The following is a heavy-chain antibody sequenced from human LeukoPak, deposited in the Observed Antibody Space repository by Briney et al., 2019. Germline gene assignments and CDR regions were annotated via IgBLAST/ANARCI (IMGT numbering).Heavy chain of an antibody. CDR3: AKDIRGRGVPATLYYYGMDV. V-gene: IGHV3-9*01. CDR1: VFTFYDYA. J-gene: IGHJ6*02. D-gene: IGHD3-10*01. CDR2: ISWKSGSI. Sequence: SLRLSCAASVFTFYDYAIHGVRQAPGKGLEWVSGISWKSGSIGYADSVKGRFNISRDNDQNSLYLKMNSLRAADTALYYCAKDIRGRGVPATLYYYGMDVWGQGTTVTVSS.